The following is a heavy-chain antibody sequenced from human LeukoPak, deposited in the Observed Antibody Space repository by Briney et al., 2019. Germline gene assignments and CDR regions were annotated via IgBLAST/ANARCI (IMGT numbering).Heavy chain of an antibody. CDR3: ARVRGSSWSHFDY. CDR2: IYYSGNT. V-gene: IGHV4-59*01. CDR1: GASISSYY. Sequence: PSETLSLTCTVSGASISSYYWSWIRQPPGKGLEWFGYIYYSGNTNYDPSLKSRVTISIDTSKNQFSLKLSSVTAADTAVYYCARVRGSSWSHFDYWGQGILVTVSS. D-gene: IGHD6-13*01. J-gene: IGHJ4*02.